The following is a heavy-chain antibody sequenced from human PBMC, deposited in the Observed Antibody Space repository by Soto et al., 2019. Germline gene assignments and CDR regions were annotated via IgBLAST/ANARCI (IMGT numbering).Heavy chain of an antibody. CDR1: GFTFSSYG. D-gene: IGHD6-13*01. V-gene: IGHV3-30*18. J-gene: IGHJ6*03. CDR3: AKDGGSSWPVRVYYYYYMDV. CDR2: ISYDGSNK. Sequence: PGGSLRLSCAASGFTFSSYGMHWVRQAPGKGLEWVAVISYDGSNKYYADSVKGRFTISRDNSKNTLYLQMNSLRAEDTAVYYCAKDGGSSWPVRVYYYYYMDVWGKGTTVTVSS.